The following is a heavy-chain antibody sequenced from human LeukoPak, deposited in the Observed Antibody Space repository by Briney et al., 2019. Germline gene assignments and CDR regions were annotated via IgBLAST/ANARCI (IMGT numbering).Heavy chain of an antibody. V-gene: IGHV3-7*01. Sequence: GGSLRLSCAASGFTFSNYWMSWVRQAPGKGLEWVANIKKDGSEKYYVDSVKGRFTISRDNAKNSLFLQMNSLRGEDTAVYYCARTHSSGWSGYAFDIWGQGTMVTVSS. CDR2: IKKDGSEK. CDR1: GFTFSNYW. CDR3: ARTHSSGWSGYAFDI. J-gene: IGHJ3*02. D-gene: IGHD6-19*01.